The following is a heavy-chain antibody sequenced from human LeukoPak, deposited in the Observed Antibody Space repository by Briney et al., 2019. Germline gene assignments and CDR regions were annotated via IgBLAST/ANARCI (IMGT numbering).Heavy chain of an antibody. CDR1: GFTFGYHA. CDR3: ARGYDYGDYGVVE. J-gene: IGHJ4*02. V-gene: IGHV3-33*01. Sequence: PGGSLRLSCTASGFTFGYHAINWVRQAPGRGLEWVAVIWYDGSNKYYSDSVRGRFTISRDNSKNTLYLQMNSLRAEDTAVYYCARGYDYGDYGVVEWGQGTLVTVSS. CDR2: IWYDGSNK. D-gene: IGHD4-17*01.